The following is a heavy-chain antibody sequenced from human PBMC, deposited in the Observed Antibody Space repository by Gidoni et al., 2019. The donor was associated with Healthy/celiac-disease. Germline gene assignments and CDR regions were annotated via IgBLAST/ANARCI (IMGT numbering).Heavy chain of an antibody. CDR2: IGTAGDT. Sequence: EVQLVESGGGLVQPGGSLRLSCAASGFTFSSYDMLWVRQATGKGLEWVSAIGTAGDTYYPGSVKGRFTISRENAKNSLYLQMNSLRAGDTAVYYCARYSSSWDGMDVWGQGTTVTVSS. CDR1: GFTFSSYD. D-gene: IGHD6-6*01. V-gene: IGHV3-13*01. CDR3: ARYSSSWDGMDV. J-gene: IGHJ6*02.